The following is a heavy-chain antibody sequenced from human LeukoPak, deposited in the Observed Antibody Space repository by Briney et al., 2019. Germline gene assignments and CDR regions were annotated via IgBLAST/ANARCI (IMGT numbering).Heavy chain of an antibody. J-gene: IGHJ4*02. CDR1: GFPFSSHG. CDR3: AKGTNYDILTGYYTPHYFDY. V-gene: IGHV3-23*01. CDR2: IIGGGGST. D-gene: IGHD3-9*01. Sequence: GGSLRLSCAASGFPFSSHGMSWVRQAPGKGLEWVSGIIGGGGSTYYADSVKGRFTISGDNSRNTLYLQMNSLRAEDTAVYYCAKGTNYDILTGYYTPHYFDYWGQGTLVTVSS.